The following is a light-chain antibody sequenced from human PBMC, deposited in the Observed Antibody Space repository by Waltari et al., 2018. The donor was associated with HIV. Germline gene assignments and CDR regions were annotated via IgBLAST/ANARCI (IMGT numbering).Light chain of an antibody. CDR2: KDS. V-gene: IGLV3-25*03. CDR3: QSADSSGTYLYV. CDR1: ALPPQL. J-gene: IGLJ1*01. Sequence: SYELTQPPSVSVSTGQTARITCSGDALPPQLAYWYQQKPGQAPVLVIYKDSERPSGIPERFSGSSSGTTVTLTISGVQAEDEADYFCQSADSSGTYLYVFGTGTKVTVL.